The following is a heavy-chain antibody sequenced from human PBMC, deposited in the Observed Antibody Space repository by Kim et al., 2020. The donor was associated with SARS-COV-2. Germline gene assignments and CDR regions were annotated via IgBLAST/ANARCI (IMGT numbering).Heavy chain of an antibody. V-gene: IGHV3-15*01. J-gene: IGHJ6*02. CDR3: TRDYYYGSGSYWGYYYYYGMDV. CDR2: IKSKTDGGTT. Sequence: GGSLRLSCAASGFTFSNAWMSWVRQAPGKGLEWVGRIKSKTDGGTTDYAAPVKGRFTISRDDSKNTLYLQMNNLKTEDTVVYFCTRDYYYGSGSYWGYYYYYGMDVWGQGTTVTVSS. D-gene: IGHD3-10*01. CDR1: GFTFSNAW.